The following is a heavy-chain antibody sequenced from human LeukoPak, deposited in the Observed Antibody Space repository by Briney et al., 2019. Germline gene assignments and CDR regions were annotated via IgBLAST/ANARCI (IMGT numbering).Heavy chain of an antibody. CDR2: ISGSGGST. CDR3: AKAASRFLEWPSRRGGYYFDY. J-gene: IGHJ4*02. D-gene: IGHD3-3*01. CDR1: GFTFSSYA. Sequence: GGSLRLSCAASGFTFSSYAMSWVRQAPGKGLEWVSAISGSGGSTYYADSVKGRFTISRDNSKNTLYLQMNSLRAEDTAVYYCAKAASRFLEWPSRRGGYYFDYWGQGTLVTVSS. V-gene: IGHV3-23*01.